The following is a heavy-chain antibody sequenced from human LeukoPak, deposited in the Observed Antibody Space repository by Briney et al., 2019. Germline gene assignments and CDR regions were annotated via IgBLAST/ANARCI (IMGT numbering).Heavy chain of an antibody. Sequence: SQTLSLTCNVSGGSISSGNYYWSWIRQHPGKGLEWIGYIYSSGTTYYNPSLKSRVNIPVDTSKNQYSLKVRSVTAADTAVYYCARDVGDYVGPWFDPWGQGTLVTVSS. CDR3: ARDVGDYVGPWFDP. V-gene: IGHV4-31*03. CDR1: GGSISSGNYY. CDR2: IYSSGTT. D-gene: IGHD4-17*01. J-gene: IGHJ5*02.